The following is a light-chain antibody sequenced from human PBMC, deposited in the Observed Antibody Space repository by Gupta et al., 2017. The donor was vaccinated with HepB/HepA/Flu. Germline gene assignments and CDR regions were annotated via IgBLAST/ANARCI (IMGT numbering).Light chain of an antibody. CDR2: DVS. V-gene: IGLV2-14*03. J-gene: IGLJ2*01. Sequence: QSALTQPASVSGSPGPSITISCTGTSSDVGGYNYVSWYQQHPGKAPKLMIYDVSNRPSGVSNRFSGSKSGNTAPLTISGLQAEDEADYYCSSYTSSSTLVVFGGGTNLTVL. CDR1: SSDVGGYNY. CDR3: SSYTSSSTLVV.